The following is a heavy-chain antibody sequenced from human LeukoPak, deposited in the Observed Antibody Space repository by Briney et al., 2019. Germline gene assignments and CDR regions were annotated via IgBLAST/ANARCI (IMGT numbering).Heavy chain of an antibody. Sequence: GGSLRLSCAASEFAFSNAWMNWVRQAPGKGLEWVSSISSSSSYIYYADLVKGRFTISRDNAKNSLYLQMNSLRAEDTAVYYCARDLSPLDAFDIWGQGTMVTVSS. J-gene: IGHJ3*02. CDR1: EFAFSNAW. CDR2: ISSSSSYI. V-gene: IGHV3-21*01. CDR3: ARDLSPLDAFDI.